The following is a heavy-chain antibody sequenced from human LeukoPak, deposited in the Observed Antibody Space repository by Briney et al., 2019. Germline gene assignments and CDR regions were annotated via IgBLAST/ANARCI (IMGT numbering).Heavy chain of an antibody. V-gene: IGHV4-59*08. D-gene: IGHD6-13*01. CDR3: ARRTAAAFFDS. J-gene: IGHJ4*02. CDR1: GGSISSYY. Sequence: SETLSLTCTVSGGSISSYYWSWIRQPPGKGLEWIGYIYYSGSTNYNPSLTSRVTISVDTSKNQFSLKLSSVTAADTAVYYCARRTAAAFFDSWGQGTLVTVSS. CDR2: IYYSGST.